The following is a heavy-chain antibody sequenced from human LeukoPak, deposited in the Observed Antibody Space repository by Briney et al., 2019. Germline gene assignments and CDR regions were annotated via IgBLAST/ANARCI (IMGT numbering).Heavy chain of an antibody. V-gene: IGHV3-13*01. Sequence: PGGSLRLSCAASGSTFIDYDMHWVRQVIGKSLEWVSAIGIRGDTHYSGSVKGRFTISIENAESSLYLQMNSLRAEDTAVYYCARGGIQVSGIDEFDYWGQGTLVTVSS. J-gene: IGHJ4*02. CDR1: GSTFIDYD. CDR2: IGIRGDT. D-gene: IGHD6-19*01. CDR3: ARGGIQVSGIDEFDY.